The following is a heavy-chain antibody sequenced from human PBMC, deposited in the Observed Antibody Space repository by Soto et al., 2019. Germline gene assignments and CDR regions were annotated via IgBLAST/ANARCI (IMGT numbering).Heavy chain of an antibody. Sequence: PGGSLRLSCAASGFTFSSYSMNWVRQAPGKGLEWVSSISSSSSYIYYADSVKGRFTISRDNAKNSLYLQMNSLRAEDTAVYYRARDPVTPAYYYYYYGMDVWGQGTTVTVSS. J-gene: IGHJ6*02. V-gene: IGHV3-21*01. D-gene: IGHD4-17*01. CDR1: GFTFSSYS. CDR3: ARDPVTPAYYYYYYGMDV. CDR2: ISSSSSYI.